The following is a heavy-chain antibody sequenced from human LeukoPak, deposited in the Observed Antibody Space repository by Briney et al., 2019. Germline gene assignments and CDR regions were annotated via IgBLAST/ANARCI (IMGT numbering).Heavy chain of an antibody. J-gene: IGHJ6*02. CDR2: IRSNGATT. Sequence: PGGSLRLPCAASGFTFSTSAMSWVRQAQGKGLEWVSGIRSNGATTEYADSVKGRFTISRDNSKNTLFRHMNTLRAEDTAVYYCARDVPKLWFGDHYYYGLDVWGQGTTVTVSS. CDR1: GFTFSTSA. V-gene: IGHV3-23*01. D-gene: IGHD3-10*01. CDR3: ARDVPKLWFGDHYYYGLDV.